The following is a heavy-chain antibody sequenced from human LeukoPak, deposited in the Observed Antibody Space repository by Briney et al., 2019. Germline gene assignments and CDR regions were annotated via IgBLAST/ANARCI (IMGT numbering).Heavy chain of an antibody. CDR1: GFIFEDHT. V-gene: IGHV3-43*01. D-gene: IGHD3-10*01. J-gene: IGHJ4*02. CDR2: ITWDGEGK. CDR3: AGDKGFGDVRVYDY. Sequence: GGSLRLSCAVSGFIFEDHTMNWVRQTPGKGLEWVSLITWDGEGKSYADSVKGRFTISRDNGKNSLYLQMDSLRIDDTGFYYCAGDKGFGDVRVYDYWGQGTLVAVSS.